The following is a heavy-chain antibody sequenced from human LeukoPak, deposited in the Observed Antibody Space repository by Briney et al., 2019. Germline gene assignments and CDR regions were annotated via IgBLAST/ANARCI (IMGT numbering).Heavy chain of an antibody. D-gene: IGHD3-22*01. V-gene: IGHV4-34*01. Sequence: SETLSLTCAVYGESSFSSYYWSWIRQTPGGGVEWIGEINHSGYTNYNPSLKSRVPLSIDTSKNQFSLRLNSVTAADTAVYYCSRQVVGNDYWGQGTLVTVSS. CDR2: INHSGYT. CDR1: GESSFSSYY. CDR3: SRQVVGNDY. J-gene: IGHJ4*02.